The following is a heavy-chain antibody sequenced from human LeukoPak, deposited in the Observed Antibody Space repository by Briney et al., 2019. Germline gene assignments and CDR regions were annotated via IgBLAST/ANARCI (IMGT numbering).Heavy chain of an antibody. Sequence: ASVKDSCKVSGYTLTELSMHWVRQAPGKGLERMGGFDPEDGETIYAQKFQGTVTMTEDTSTDTAYMELSSLRSEDTAVYYCATDLNGSSGWRTNAFDIWGQGTMVTVSS. CDR1: GYTLTELS. V-gene: IGHV1-24*01. D-gene: IGHD6-19*01. CDR2: FDPEDGET. CDR3: ATDLNGSSGWRTNAFDI. J-gene: IGHJ3*02.